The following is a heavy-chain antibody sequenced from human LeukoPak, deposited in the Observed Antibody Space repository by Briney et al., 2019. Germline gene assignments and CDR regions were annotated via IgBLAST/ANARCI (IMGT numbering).Heavy chain of an antibody. Sequence: GGSLRLSCAASGFTFSSYGMYWVRQAPGKGLEWVAFIRYDGSNKYYADSVKGRFTISRDNSKNTLYLQMNSLRAEDTAVYYCAKGLFSVRPVQGTDFDYWGQGALVTVSS. D-gene: IGHD3-22*01. J-gene: IGHJ4*02. CDR1: GFTFSSYG. CDR2: IRYDGSNK. CDR3: AKGLFSVRPVQGTDFDY. V-gene: IGHV3-30*02.